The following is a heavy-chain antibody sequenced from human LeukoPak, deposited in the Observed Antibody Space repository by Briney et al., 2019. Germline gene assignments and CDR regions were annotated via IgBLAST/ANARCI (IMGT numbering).Heavy chain of an antibody. Sequence: ASVKVSRKASGGTFSSYAISWVRQAPGQGLEWMGRIIPILGIANYAQKFQGRVTITADKSTSTAYMELSSMRSEDTAVYYCARAGYSSGWYGTSCDYWGQGTLVTVSS. CDR3: ARAGYSSGWYGTSCDY. CDR1: GGTFSSYA. CDR2: IIPILGIA. D-gene: IGHD6-19*01. V-gene: IGHV1-69*04. J-gene: IGHJ4*02.